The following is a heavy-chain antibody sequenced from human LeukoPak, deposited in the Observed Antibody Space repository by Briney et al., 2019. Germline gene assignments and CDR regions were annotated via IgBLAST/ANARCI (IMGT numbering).Heavy chain of an antibody. Sequence: GGSLRLSCAASGFTFSNAWMSWVRQAPGKGLEWVANIKQDGSEKYYVDSVKGRFTISRDNAKNSLYLQMNSLRAEDTAVYYCARELRVSYYYYYYMDVWGKGTTVTVSS. CDR3: ARELRVSYYYYYYMDV. V-gene: IGHV3-7*01. CDR2: IKQDGSEK. CDR1: GFTFSNAW. D-gene: IGHD4-17*01. J-gene: IGHJ6*03.